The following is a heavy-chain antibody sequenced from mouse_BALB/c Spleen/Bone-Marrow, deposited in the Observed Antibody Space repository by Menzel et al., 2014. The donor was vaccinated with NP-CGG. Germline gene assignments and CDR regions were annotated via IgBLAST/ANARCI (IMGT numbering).Heavy chain of an antibody. CDR2: INPSNGGI. V-gene: IGHV1S81*02. J-gene: IGHJ3*01. CDR1: GYTFNSYY. Sequence: VQLQQSGAELVKTGASVKLSCKASGYTFNSYYMYWVKQRPGQGLEWIGEINPSNGGINFNEKFKSKATLTVDKSSSTAYMQLSSLTSEDSAVYYCTREGAYWGQGTLVTVSA. CDR3: TREGAY.